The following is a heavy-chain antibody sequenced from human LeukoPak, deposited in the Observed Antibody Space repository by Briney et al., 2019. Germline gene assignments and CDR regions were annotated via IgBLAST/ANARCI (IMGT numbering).Heavy chain of an antibody. V-gene: IGHV3-23*01. CDR1: GFIFNNYG. CDR2: ISNDGGGT. Sequence: GGSVRLSCAASGFIFNNYGLIWVRQAPGKGLEWVSAISNDGGGTNYADFVRGRFTISRDNSKNTLFLQMNSLRAEDTALYYCAKGSSGYFADLWGQGTLVTVSS. CDR3: AKGSSGYFADL. D-gene: IGHD3-22*01. J-gene: IGHJ5*02.